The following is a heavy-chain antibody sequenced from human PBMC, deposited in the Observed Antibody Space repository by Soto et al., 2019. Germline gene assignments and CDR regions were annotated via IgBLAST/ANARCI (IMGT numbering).Heavy chain of an antibody. CDR3: ARGALGFDP. CDR2: IGTAGDT. V-gene: IGHV3-13*04. Sequence: EVQLVESGGGLVQPGGSLRLSCAASGFSFSNYDIHWVRQATGKGLEWVSGIGTAGDTYYEASVKGRFNISRENAKNSLYLQMNSLRAGDTAVYYCARGALGFDPWGQGTLVAVSS. J-gene: IGHJ5*02. D-gene: IGHD6-6*01. CDR1: GFSFSNYD.